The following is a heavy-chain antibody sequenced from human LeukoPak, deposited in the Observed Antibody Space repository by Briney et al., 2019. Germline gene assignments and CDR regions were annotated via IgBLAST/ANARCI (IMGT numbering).Heavy chain of an antibody. CDR1: GGSISSSSYY. CDR2: IYYSGST. D-gene: IGHD3-10*01. J-gene: IGHJ6*03. CDR3: ARTRYGSGSYYNPFSGVDYYYMDV. Sequence: SETLSLTCTVSGGSISSSSYYWGWIRQPPGKGLEWIGSIYYSGSTYYNPSLKSRVTISVDTSKNQFSLKLSSVTAADTAVYYCARTRYGSGSYYNPFSGVDYYYMDVWGKGTTVTIPS. V-gene: IGHV4-39*01.